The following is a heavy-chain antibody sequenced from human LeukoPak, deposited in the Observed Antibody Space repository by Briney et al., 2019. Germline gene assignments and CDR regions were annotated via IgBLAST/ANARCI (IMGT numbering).Heavy chain of an antibody. V-gene: IGHV3-23*01. CDR2: ISGSGGST. Sequence: GGSLRLSCAASGFTFSSYAMSWVRQAPGKGLEWVSAISGSGGSTYYADSVKGRFTISRDNSKNTLYLQMNSLRAEDTAVYYCAKGAPVVVVPAAMFDVWGQGTTVTVSS. CDR1: GFTFSSYA. J-gene: IGHJ6*02. D-gene: IGHD2-2*01. CDR3: AKGAPVVVVPAAMFDV.